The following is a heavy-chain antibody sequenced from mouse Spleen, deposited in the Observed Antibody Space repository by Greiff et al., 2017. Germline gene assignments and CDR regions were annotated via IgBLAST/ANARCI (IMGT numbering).Heavy chain of an antibody. V-gene: IGHV5-6*01. D-gene: IGHD1-2*01. CDR1: GFTFSSYG. J-gene: IGHJ2*01. CDR2: ISSGGSYT. Sequence: EVQRVESGGDLVKPGGSLKLSCAASGFTFSSYGMSWVRQTPDKRLEWVATISSGGSYTYYPDSVKGRFTISRDNAKNTLYLQMRSLKSEDTAMYYCARGVITSDFDYWGQGTTLTVSS. CDR3: ARGVITSDFDY.